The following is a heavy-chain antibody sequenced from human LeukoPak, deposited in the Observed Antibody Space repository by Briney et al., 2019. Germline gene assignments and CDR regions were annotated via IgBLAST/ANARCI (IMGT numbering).Heavy chain of an antibody. CDR3: ARARVGDPTDY. V-gene: IGHV3-74*01. Sequence: GGSLRLSCAASGFPFSSYAMYWVRQAPGKGLVWVSRVHGDGNNIGYADSVKGRFTIFRDNAKNTLYLQMNSLRPDDTAVYYCARARVGDPTDYWGQGTLVNVYS. D-gene: IGHD1-26*01. CDR2: VHGDGNNI. J-gene: IGHJ4*02. CDR1: GFPFSSYA.